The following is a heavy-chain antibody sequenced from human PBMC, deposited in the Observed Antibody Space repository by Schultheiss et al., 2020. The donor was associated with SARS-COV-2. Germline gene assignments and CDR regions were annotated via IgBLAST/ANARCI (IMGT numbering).Heavy chain of an antibody. Sequence: GGSLRLSCAASAFTFSSYAIHWVRQAPGKGLEWVAVISYDGSNKYYADSVKGRFTISRDNSKNTLYLQMNSLRVEDTAVFYCARESPSPYGYLDVWGQGTTVTVSS. CDR1: AFTFSSYA. D-gene: IGHD1-1*01. CDR2: ISYDGSNK. J-gene: IGHJ6*02. V-gene: IGHV3-30*01. CDR3: ARESPSPYGYLDV.